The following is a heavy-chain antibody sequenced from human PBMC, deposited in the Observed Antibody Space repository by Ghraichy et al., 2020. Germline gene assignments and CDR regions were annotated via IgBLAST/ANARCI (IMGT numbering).Heavy chain of an antibody. V-gene: IGHV4-59*01. CDR1: GGSMSSYY. J-gene: IGHJ4*02. CDR3: ARGASSWKYYFDY. CDR2: VYYSRST. Sequence: TLSLTCTVSGGSMSSYYWSWIRQPPGKGLEWIGYVYYSRSTNYNPSLKSRVTISVDTSKNQFSLRLNSVTAADTAIYYCARGASSWKYYFDYWGQGILVTVSS. D-gene: IGHD6-13*01.